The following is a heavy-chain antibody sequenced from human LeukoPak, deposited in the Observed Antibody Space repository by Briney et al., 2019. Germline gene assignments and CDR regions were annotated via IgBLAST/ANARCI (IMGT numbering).Heavy chain of an antibody. CDR1: GYTFTDYH. CDR3: ATCSSTSCYDGNYYYYYYMDV. CDR2: INPNSGGT. D-gene: IGHD2-2*01. J-gene: IGHJ6*03. Sequence: ASVKVSCKASGYTFTDYHMHWVRQAPGQGLEWLGWINPNSGGTDYAQKFQGRVTMTEDTSTDTAYMELSSLRSEDTAVYYCATCSSTSCYDGNYYYYYYMDVWGKGTTVTISS. V-gene: IGHV1-2*02.